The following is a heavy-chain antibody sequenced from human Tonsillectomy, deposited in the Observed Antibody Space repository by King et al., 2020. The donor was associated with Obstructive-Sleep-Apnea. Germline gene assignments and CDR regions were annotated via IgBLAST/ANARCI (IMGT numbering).Heavy chain of an antibody. CDR3: ARAIWSGYSDRYYFDY. V-gene: IGHV4-30-4*07. CDR1: GGSISSGGYS. D-gene: IGHD3-3*01. CDR2: IYYSGST. Sequence: VQLQESGPGLGKPSKTLSLTCAVSGGSISSGGYSWSWIRQPPGKGLEWIGYIYYSGSTYYNPSLKSRVTISVDTSKNQFSLKLSSVTAADTAVYYCARAIWSGYSDRYYFDYWGQGTLVTVSS. J-gene: IGHJ4*02.